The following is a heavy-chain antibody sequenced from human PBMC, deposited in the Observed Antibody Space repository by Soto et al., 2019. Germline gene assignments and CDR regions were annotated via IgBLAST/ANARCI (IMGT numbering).Heavy chain of an antibody. J-gene: IGHJ3*02. V-gene: IGHV1-69*06. Sequence: SVKVSCKASGGTFSSYAISWVRQAPGQGLEWMGGIIPIFGTANYAQKFQGRVTITADKSTSTTYMELSSLRSEDTAVYYCARGVDYGLRNAFDIWGQGTMVTVSS. D-gene: IGHD4-17*01. CDR3: ARGVDYGLRNAFDI. CDR1: GGTFSSYA. CDR2: IIPIFGTA.